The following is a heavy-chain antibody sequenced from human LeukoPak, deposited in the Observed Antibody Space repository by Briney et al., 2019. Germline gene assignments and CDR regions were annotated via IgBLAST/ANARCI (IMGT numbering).Heavy chain of an antibody. D-gene: IGHD1-14*01. CDR2: IYYSGST. CDR3: AREPRTGGFDY. CDR1: GGSISSYY. J-gene: IGHJ4*02. V-gene: IGHV4-59*12. Sequence: PSETLSLTCTVSGGSISSYYWSWIRQPPGKGLEWIGYIYYSGSTNYNPSLKSRVTISVDTSKNQFSLKLSSVTAADTAVYYCAREPRTGGFDYWGQGTLVTVSS.